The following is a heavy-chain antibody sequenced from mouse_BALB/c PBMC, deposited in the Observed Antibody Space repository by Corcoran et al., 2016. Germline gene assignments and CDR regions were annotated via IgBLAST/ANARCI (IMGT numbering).Heavy chain of an antibody. D-gene: IGHD2-3*01. J-gene: IGHJ4*01. CDR1: GYTFTSYV. V-gene: IGHV1S136*01. Sequence: EVQLQQSGPELVKPGASVKMSCKASGYTFTSYVMHWVKQKPGQGLEWIGYINPYNDGTKYNEKFKGKATLTSDKSSSTAYMELSSLTSEDSAVYYCARYADGYVYYDAMDYLGQGTSVTVSS. CDR2: INPYNDGT. CDR3: ARYADGYVYYDAMDY.